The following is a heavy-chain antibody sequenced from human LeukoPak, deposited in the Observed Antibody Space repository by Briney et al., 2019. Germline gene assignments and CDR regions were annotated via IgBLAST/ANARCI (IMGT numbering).Heavy chain of an antibody. V-gene: IGHV4-34*01. D-gene: IGHD1-26*01. Sequence: SETLSLTSAVYGGSFSGYYWSWIRQPPGKGLEWIGEINHSGSTNYNPSLKSRVTISVDTSKNQFSLKLSSVTAADTAVYYCARGSGSPRSAWFDPWGQGTLVTVSS. CDR1: GGSFSGYY. CDR2: INHSGST. CDR3: ARGSGSPRSAWFDP. J-gene: IGHJ5*02.